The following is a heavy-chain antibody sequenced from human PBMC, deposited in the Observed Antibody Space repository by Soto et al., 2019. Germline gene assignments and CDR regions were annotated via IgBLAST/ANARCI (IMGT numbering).Heavy chain of an antibody. V-gene: IGHV1-46*03. CDR3: AREPEYGTEPSDYYYYYYMDV. CDR2: INPSGGST. J-gene: IGHJ6*03. D-gene: IGHD1-1*01. Sequence: ASVKVSCKASGYTFTSYYMHWVRQAPGQGLEWMGIINPSGGSTSYAQKFQGRVTMTRDTSTSTVYMELSSLRSEDTAVYYCAREPEYGTEPSDYYYYYYMDVWGKGTTVTVSS. CDR1: GYTFTSYY.